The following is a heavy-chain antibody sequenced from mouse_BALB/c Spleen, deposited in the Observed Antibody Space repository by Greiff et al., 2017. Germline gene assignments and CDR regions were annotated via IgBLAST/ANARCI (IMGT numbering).Heavy chain of an antibody. CDR1: GFSLTSYG. J-gene: IGHJ4*01. Sequence: VKLMESGPGLVQPSQSLSITCTVSGFSLTSYGVHWVRQSPGKGLEWLGVIWSGGSTDYNAAFISRLSISKDNSKSQVFFKMNSLQANDTAIYYCARNLYYGYAMDYWGQGTSVTVSS. CDR3: ARNLYYGYAMDY. V-gene: IGHV2-2*02. CDR2: IWSGGST. D-gene: IGHD1-1*01.